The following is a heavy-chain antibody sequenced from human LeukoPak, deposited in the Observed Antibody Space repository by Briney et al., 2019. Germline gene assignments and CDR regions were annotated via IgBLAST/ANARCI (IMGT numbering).Heavy chain of an antibody. Sequence: SETLSLTCAVYGGSFSGYYWSWIRQPPGKGLEWIGEINHSGSTNYNPSLKSRVTISVDTSKNQFSLKLSSVTAADTAVYYCARGRVRIAAAGSFQHWGQGTLVSVSS. V-gene: IGHV4-34*01. D-gene: IGHD6-13*01. CDR1: GGSFSGYY. CDR2: INHSGST. J-gene: IGHJ1*01. CDR3: ARGRVRIAAAGSFQH.